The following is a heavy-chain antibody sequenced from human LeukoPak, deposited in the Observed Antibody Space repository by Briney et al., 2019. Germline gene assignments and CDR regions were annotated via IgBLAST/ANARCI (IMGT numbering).Heavy chain of an antibody. CDR2: IRYDGSDK. Sequence: GGSLRLSCAASGFSFSLYGMHWVRQAPGKGLEWVSFIRYDGSDKYYADSVKGRFTISRDDSKKTLYLQMNGLRTEDTAVYYCAKTGTFGSGTYPPPEYYYYYMDVWGKGTTVTVSS. CDR1: GFSFSLYG. J-gene: IGHJ6*03. V-gene: IGHV3-30*02. D-gene: IGHD3-10*01. CDR3: AKTGTFGSGTYPPPEYYYYYMDV.